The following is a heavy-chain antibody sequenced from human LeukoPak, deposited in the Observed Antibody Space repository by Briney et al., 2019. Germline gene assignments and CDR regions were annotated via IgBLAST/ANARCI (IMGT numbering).Heavy chain of an antibody. Sequence: GGSLRLSCTASGFAFSDYAMSWVRQAPGKGLEGVGFNRNKANGGTADYAASVKGRYTISRDDSKTIAYLQMNSLKTEDTAVYYCSRAYSTGWLGINDYWGQGALVTVSS. D-gene: IGHD6-13*01. CDR3: SRAYSTGWLGINDY. J-gene: IGHJ4*02. V-gene: IGHV3-49*04. CDR2: NRNKANGGTA. CDR1: GFAFSDYA.